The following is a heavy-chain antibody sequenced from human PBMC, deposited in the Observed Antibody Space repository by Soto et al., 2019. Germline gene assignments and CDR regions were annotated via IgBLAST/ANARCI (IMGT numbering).Heavy chain of an antibody. CDR3: ARDTPFDS. J-gene: IGHJ4*02. CDR1: GFTFSDYS. Sequence: GGSLRLSCAASGFTFSDYSMNWVRQAPGKGLEWVAYISSGSSAIYYADSVKGRFTISRDNVKNSLYLQMNRLRDEDTAVYYCARDTPFDSWGQGTLVTVSS. V-gene: IGHV3-48*02. CDR2: ISSGSSAI.